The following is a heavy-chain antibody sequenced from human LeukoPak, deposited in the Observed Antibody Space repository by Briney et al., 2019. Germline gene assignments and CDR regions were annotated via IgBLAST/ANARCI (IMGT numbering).Heavy chain of an antibody. V-gene: IGHV5-51*01. CDR1: GYGFTSYW. Sequence: AGESLKISCKGSGYGFTSYWIAWVRQMPGKGLEWMGIIYPGDSDTRYSPSFQGQVTISADKSISTAYLQWSSLKASDTAMYYCARQTVNWNDVDYWGQGTLVTVSS. J-gene: IGHJ4*02. CDR2: IYPGDSDT. CDR3: ARQTVNWNDVDY. D-gene: IGHD1-20*01.